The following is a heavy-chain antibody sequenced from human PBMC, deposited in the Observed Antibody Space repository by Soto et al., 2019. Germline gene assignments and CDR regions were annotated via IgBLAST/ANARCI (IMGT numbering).Heavy chain of an antibody. J-gene: IGHJ4*02. CDR2: ISGGGSNT. D-gene: IGHD4-4*01. CDR1: VFPFSSYV. V-gene: IGHV3-23*01. Sequence: WWSLRLSCSASVFPFSSYVMSWFRQAPGKGLEWVSGISGGGSNTFYADYVKGRFTISRDNSKSTLLLQMSSLGAEDTAVYYCAKDSNKYSSSLRGRYFDYWGQGIGVTVSS. CDR3: AKDSNKYSSSLRGRYFDY.